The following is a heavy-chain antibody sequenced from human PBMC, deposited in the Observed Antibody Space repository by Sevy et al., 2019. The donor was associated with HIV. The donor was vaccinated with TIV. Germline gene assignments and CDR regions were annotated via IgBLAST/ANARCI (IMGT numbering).Heavy chain of an antibody. Sequence: GGSLRLSCAASGFTFSNAWMSWVRQAPGKGLEWVGRIKRKTDGGTTDYAAPVKGRFTISRDDSKNTLYLQMNSLKTEDTAVYYCTTPNYGQGYGMDVWGQGTTVTVSS. V-gene: IGHV3-15*01. J-gene: IGHJ6*02. CDR1: GFTFSNAW. CDR3: TTPNYGQGYGMDV. D-gene: IGHD4-17*01. CDR2: IKRKTDGGTT.